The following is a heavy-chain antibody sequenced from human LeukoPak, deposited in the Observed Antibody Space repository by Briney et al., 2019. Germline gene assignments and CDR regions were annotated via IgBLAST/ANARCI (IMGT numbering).Heavy chain of an antibody. CDR1: GFTFSSYA. D-gene: IGHD6-13*01. J-gene: IGHJ6*03. CDR2: ISGSGGST. CDR3: AKVGQEQQLTTADYYYYYMDV. V-gene: IGHV3-23*01. Sequence: PGGSLRLSCAASGFTFSSYAMSWVRQAPGKGLEWVSAISGSGGSTYYADSVKGRFTISRDNSKDTLYLQMNSLRAEDTAVYYCAKVGQEQQLTTADYYYYYMDVWGKGTTVTVSS.